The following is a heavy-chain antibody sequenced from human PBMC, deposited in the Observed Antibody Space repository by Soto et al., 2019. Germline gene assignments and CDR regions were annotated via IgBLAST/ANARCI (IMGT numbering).Heavy chain of an antibody. CDR1: GFSFYTYA. CDR3: AKDCSSTTCPTRQFTFDY. Sequence: PGGSLRLSCAASGFSFYTYAMSWVRQAPGKGLEWVSGISYSGGSTFYADSVNGRFTISRDDSKNTLCLQMSSLRAEDTAVYYCAKDCSSTTCPTRQFTFDYWGQGTPVTVSS. V-gene: IGHV3-23*01. D-gene: IGHD2-2*01. J-gene: IGHJ4*02. CDR2: ISYSGGST.